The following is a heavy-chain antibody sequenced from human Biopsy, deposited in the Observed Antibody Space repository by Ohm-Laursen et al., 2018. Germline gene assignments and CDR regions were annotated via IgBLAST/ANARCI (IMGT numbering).Heavy chain of an antibody. D-gene: IGHD6-6*01. CDR3: ARDSSRRAREGGMDV. Sequence: SLRLSCAASGFSVSSYDMNWVCQGPGKGLEWISYISETSSHIYDADSVRGRFTVARDIAKNSLYLQLNSLRVEDTAVYYCARDSSRRAREGGMDVWGQGTTVTVSS. CDR2: ISETSSHI. J-gene: IGHJ6*02. V-gene: IGHV3-21*01. CDR1: GFSVSSYD.